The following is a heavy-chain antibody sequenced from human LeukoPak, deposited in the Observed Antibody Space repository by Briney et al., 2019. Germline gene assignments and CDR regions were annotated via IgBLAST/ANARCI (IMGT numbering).Heavy chain of an antibody. D-gene: IGHD3-9*01. J-gene: IGHJ4*02. CDR1: GFTFSSYS. CDR3: AREPYYDILTGYYLTGNY. V-gene: IGHV3-48*04. Sequence: GGSLRLSCAASGFTFSSYSMNWVRQAPGKGLEWVSYISSSSSTIYYADSVKGRFTISRDNAKNSLYLQMNSLRAEDTAVYYCAREPYYDILTGYYLTGNYWGQGTLVTVSS. CDR2: ISSSSSTI.